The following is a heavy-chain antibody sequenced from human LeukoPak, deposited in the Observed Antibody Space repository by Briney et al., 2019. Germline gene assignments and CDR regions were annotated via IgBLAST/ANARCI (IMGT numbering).Heavy chain of an antibody. CDR3: ARGYNYPDY. J-gene: IGHJ4*02. Sequence: GGSLRLSCAASGFTFSKYGMHWVRQAPGKGLEWVSYISSRSSYTNYADSVKGRFTISRDNAKNSLYLQMNSLRAEDTALYYCARGYNYPDYWGQGTLLTVSS. D-gene: IGHD5-24*01. CDR2: ISSRSSYT. V-gene: IGHV3-21*05. CDR1: GFTFSKYG.